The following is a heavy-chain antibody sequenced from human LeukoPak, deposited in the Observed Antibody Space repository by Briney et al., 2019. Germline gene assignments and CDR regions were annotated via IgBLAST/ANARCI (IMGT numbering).Heavy chain of an antibody. CDR3: ARRYCSGGSCYPIIDH. V-gene: IGHV3-7*01. CDR1: GFTLTTYW. J-gene: IGHJ4*02. CDR2: IRQDGSEK. D-gene: IGHD2-15*01. Sequence: GGSLRLSCAASGFTLTTYWMTWVRQAPGKGLEWVANIRQDGSEKSYVDSVKGRFIISRDTAKNSLYLQMNTLRVEDTAVYYCARRYCSGGSCYPIIDHWGQGTLVTVSS.